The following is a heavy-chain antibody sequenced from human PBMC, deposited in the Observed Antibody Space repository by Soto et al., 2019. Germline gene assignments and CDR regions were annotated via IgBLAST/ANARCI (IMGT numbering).Heavy chain of an antibody. CDR2: MSGSGGST. Sequence: GSLRLSCAASGFNFSSYAMSWVRQAQRKGLEGVSAMSGSGGSTYYADSVKGRFTISRDNSKNTLYLQMNSLRAEDTAVYYCANAREFTYSSGWYYFDYWGQGTLVTVSS. V-gene: IGHV3-23*01. J-gene: IGHJ4*02. CDR1: GFNFSSYA. CDR3: ANAREFTYSSGWYYFDY. D-gene: IGHD6-19*01.